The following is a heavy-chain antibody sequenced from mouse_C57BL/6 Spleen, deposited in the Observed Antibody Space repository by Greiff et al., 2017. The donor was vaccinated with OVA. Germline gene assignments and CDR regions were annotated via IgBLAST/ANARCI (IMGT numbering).Heavy chain of an antibody. Sequence: QVQLQQPGAELVMPGASVKLSCKASGYTFTSYWMHWVKQRPGQGLEWIGEIDPSDSYTNYNQKFKGKSTLTVDKSSSTAYMQLSSLTSEESADYYGGRQLSQRAKDYWGQGTTVTVSS. D-gene: IGHD3-2*02. V-gene: IGHV1-69*01. J-gene: IGHJ4*01. CDR1: GYTFTSYW. CDR2: IDPSDSYT. CDR3: GRQLSQRAKDY.